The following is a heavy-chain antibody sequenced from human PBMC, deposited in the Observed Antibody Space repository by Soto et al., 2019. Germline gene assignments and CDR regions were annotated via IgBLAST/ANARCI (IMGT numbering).Heavy chain of an antibody. Sequence: QVQLVQSGAEVKKPGSSVKVSCKASGGTFSSYTISWVRQAPGQGLEWMGRIIPILGIANYAQKFQGRVTITADKSTSTAYMELSSLRSEDTAVYYCARDLRSYGSSDASYYFDYWGQGTLDTVSS. CDR1: GGTFSSYT. D-gene: IGHD5-18*01. J-gene: IGHJ4*02. CDR3: ARDLRSYGSSDASYYFDY. V-gene: IGHV1-69*08. CDR2: IIPILGIA.